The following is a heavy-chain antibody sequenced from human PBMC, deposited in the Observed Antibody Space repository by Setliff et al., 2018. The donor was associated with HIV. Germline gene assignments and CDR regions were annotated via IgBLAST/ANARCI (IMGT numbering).Heavy chain of an antibody. J-gene: IGHJ4*02. V-gene: IGHV1-69*06. Sequence: SVKVSCKASGGTFSSYAITWVRQAPGQGLEWMGRIIPISGAANYALKFQGKVTITADRSTSTAYMEGRSLTSEDTAVYYCAAYFYDYGETFDYWGQGTLVTVSS. CDR3: AAYFYDYGETFDY. CDR2: IIPISGAA. D-gene: IGHD4-17*01. CDR1: GGTFSSYA.